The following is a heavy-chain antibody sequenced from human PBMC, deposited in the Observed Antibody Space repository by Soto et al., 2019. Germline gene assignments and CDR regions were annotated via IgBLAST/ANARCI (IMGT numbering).Heavy chain of an antibody. J-gene: IGHJ4*02. V-gene: IGHV3-7*01. CDR1: GFTLSAYW. CDR2: IKEDGSEK. CDR3: TRDYPRMHDY. Sequence: EVQLAESGGALVQPGGSLTLSCAASGFTLSAYWMSWVRQAPGKGLEWVASIKEDGSEKFYVDSVKGRFTISRDNAKNSLYLQMNSLGADDTAVYYCTRDYPRMHDYWCQGTLVTVSS.